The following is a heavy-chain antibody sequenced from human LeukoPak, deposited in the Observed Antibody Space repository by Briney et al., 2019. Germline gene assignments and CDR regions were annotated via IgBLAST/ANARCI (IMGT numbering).Heavy chain of an antibody. CDR2: INPSGGST. CDR3: ARVYYDSSGYFTGEYYFDY. J-gene: IGHJ4*02. V-gene: IGHV1-46*01. CDR1: GYTFTSYY. Sequence: ASVKVSCKASGYTFTSYYMHWVRQAPGQGLEWMGIINPSGGSTSYAQKFQGRVTMTRDMSTSTDYMELSSLRSEDTAVYYCARVYYDSSGYFTGEYYFDYWGQGTLVTVSS. D-gene: IGHD3-22*01.